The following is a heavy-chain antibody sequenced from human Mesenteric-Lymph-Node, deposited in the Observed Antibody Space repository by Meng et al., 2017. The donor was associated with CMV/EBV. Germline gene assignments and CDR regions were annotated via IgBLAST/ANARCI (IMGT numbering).Heavy chain of an antibody. Sequence: GESLKISCAASGFTFSDYYMSWIRQAPGKGLEWVSYISSSGSTIYYADSVKGRFTISRDNAKNSLYLQMNSLRAEDTAVYYCAGSIVVVPAAYAPNYYYYGMDVWGQGTTVTVSS. D-gene: IGHD2-2*01. J-gene: IGHJ6*02. CDR3: AGSIVVVPAAYAPNYYYYGMDV. V-gene: IGHV3-11*04. CDR1: GFTFSDYY. CDR2: ISSSGSTI.